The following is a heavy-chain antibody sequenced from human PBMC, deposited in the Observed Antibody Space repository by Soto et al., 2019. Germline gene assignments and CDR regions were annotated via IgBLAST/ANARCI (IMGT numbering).Heavy chain of an antibody. Sequence: QITLNESGPTQVKPRQTLTLTCTFSGFSLTTSGVGVGWIRQSPGKAPEWLALIYWDDDKRYSPSLKSRLTITQETSKNQWVLTIAYLAPADTATYHCAHRVLRTVFGLVTTTAIDFDFWGQGTPVAVSS. CDR1: GFSLTTSGVG. CDR2: IYWDDDK. J-gene: IGHJ4*02. D-gene: IGHD3-3*01. CDR3: AHRVLRTVFGLVTTTAIDFDF. V-gene: IGHV2-5*02.